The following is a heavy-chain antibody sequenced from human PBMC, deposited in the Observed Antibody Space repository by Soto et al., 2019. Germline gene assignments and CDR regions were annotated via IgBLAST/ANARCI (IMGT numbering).Heavy chain of an antibody. D-gene: IGHD5-18*01. Sequence: ASVKVSCKTSGYTFTRYYIHWVRQAPGQGFEWMGIINPSSGYTTNAQKFQGRITKTTDTSTITVHMELSSLRSEDTAVYYCARDFREGGYSFHYGMDGWGQGTTVTVSS. V-gene: IGHV1-46*01. CDR3: ARDFREGGYSFHYGMDG. J-gene: IGHJ6*02. CDR1: GYTFTRYY. CDR2: INPSSGYT.